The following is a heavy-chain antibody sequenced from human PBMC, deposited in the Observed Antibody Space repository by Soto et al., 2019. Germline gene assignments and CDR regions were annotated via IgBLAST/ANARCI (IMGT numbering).Heavy chain of an antibody. D-gene: IGHD3-22*01. CDR1: GGTFSSYA. Sequence: LVKVSCKASGGTFSSYAISWVRQAPGQGLEWMGGIIPIFGTANYAQKFQGRVTITADKSTSTAYMELSSLRSEDTAVYYCARDHLKDYYDSSGYPYYGMDVWGQGTTVTVSS. CDR3: ARDHLKDYYDSSGYPYYGMDV. CDR2: IIPIFGTA. V-gene: IGHV1-69*06. J-gene: IGHJ6*02.